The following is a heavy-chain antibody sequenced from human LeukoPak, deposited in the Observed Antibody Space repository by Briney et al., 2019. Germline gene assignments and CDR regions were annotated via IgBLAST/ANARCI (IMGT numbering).Heavy chain of an antibody. CDR1: GFTFSSYW. D-gene: IGHD6-13*01. J-gene: IGHJ5*02. V-gene: IGHV3-74*01. Sequence: QPGGSLRLSCAASGFTFSSYWMHWVRQAPGKGLVWVSRIKSDGSSTSYADSVKGRFTISRDNVKNTLCLQMNSLRAEDTAVYYCARDGSSWSNWLDPWGQGTPVTVSS. CDR3: ARDGSSWSNWLDP. CDR2: IKSDGSST.